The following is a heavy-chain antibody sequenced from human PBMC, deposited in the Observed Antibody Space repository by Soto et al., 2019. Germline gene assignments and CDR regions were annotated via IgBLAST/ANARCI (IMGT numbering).Heavy chain of an antibody. CDR2: IIPIFGTA. D-gene: IGHD2-2*01. CDR1: GGTFSSYA. J-gene: IGHJ6*02. V-gene: IGHV1-69*13. CDR3: ARDQEVPAAIGYYYYGMDV. Sequence: SVKVSCKASGGTFSSYAISRVRQAPGQGVGWMGGIIPIFGTANYAQKFQGRVTITADESTSTAYMELSSLRSEDTAVYYCARDQEVPAAIGYYYYGMDVWGQGTTVTVSS.